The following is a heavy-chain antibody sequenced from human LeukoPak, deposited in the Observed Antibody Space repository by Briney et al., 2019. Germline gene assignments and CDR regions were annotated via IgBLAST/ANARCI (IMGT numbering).Heavy chain of an antibody. J-gene: IGHJ6*02. D-gene: IGHD3-10*01. CDR1: GVSISNRNSY. CDR3: ARRFSYGSGRYGMDV. CDR2: ISYSGNT. Sequence: SETLSLTCTVSGVSISNRNSYWGWIRQSPGMGLEWIGTISYSGNTLYNPSLKSRITISMGTSKNQFSLRLNSVTAADTAVYFCARRFSYGSGRYGMDVWGQGTTVTVSS. V-gene: IGHV4-39*01.